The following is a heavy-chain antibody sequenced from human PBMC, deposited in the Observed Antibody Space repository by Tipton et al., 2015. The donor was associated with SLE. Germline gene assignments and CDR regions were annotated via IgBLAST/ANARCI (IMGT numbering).Heavy chain of an antibody. CDR2: IYTSGST. J-gene: IGHJ4*02. V-gene: IGHV4-61*02. Sequence: TLSLTCTVSGGSISSGSYSWSWIRQPAGKGLEWIGRIYTSGSTNYNPSLKSRVTISVDTSKNQFSLKLSSVTAADTAVYYCAREGWFFDYWGQGTLVTVSS. CDR1: GGSISSGSYS. D-gene: IGHD2-15*01. CDR3: AREGWFFDY.